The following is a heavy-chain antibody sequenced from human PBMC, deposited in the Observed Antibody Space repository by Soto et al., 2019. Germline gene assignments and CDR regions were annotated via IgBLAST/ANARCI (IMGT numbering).Heavy chain of an antibody. V-gene: IGHV5-51*01. CDR2: IYPGDSDT. CDR1: GYSFTSYW. J-gene: IGHJ3*02. D-gene: IGHD5-12*01. CDR3: ASPGYSGYDGDALDI. Sequence: GESLKISCKGSGYSFTSYWIGWVRQMPGKGLEWMGTIYPGDSDTRYSPSFQGQVTISADKSISTAYLQWSSLKASDTAMYYCASPGYSGYDGDALDIWGQGTMVTVSS.